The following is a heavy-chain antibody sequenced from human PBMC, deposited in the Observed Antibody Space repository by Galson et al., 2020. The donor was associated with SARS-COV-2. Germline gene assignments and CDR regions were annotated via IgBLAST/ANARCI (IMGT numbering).Heavy chain of an antibody. V-gene: IGHV1-2*02. CDR1: GYTFTGYY. CDR3: ARERIAVAGPHYAFDI. Sequence: ASVKVSCKASGYTFTGYYMHWVRQAPGQGLEWMGWINPNSGGTNYAQKFQGRVTMTRDTSISTAYMELSRLRSDDTAVYYCARERIAVAGPHYAFDIWGQGTIVTVSS. D-gene: IGHD6-19*01. J-gene: IGHJ3*02. CDR2: INPNSGGT.